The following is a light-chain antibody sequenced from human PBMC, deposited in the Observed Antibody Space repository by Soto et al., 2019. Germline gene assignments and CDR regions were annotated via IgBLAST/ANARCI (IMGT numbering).Light chain of an antibody. V-gene: IGKV3-20*01. CDR2: DAS. Sequence: EIVMPQSSATPSVSPGESATLSCRASQGVTYHLGWYQQKPGQAPRLLIYDASKRATGIPARFSGSGSGTDFTLTISRLEPEDFAIYYCQQYGRSPLITFGQGTRLEIK. CDR1: QGVTYH. J-gene: IGKJ5*01. CDR3: QQYGRSPLIT.